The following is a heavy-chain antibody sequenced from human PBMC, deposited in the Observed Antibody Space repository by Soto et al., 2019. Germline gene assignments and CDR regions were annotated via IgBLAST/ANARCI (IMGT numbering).Heavy chain of an antibody. Sequence: PGGSLRLSCAASGFTFSSSAMSWVRQAPGKGLEWVSTISGSGGSTYYADSVKGRFTVSRDNSKNTLYLQMNSLRAEDTAVYYCARDRVESGYPEYFQHWGQGTLVTVSS. J-gene: IGHJ1*01. CDR3: ARDRVESGYPEYFQH. D-gene: IGHD3-22*01. V-gene: IGHV3-23*01. CDR2: ISGSGGST. CDR1: GFTFSSSA.